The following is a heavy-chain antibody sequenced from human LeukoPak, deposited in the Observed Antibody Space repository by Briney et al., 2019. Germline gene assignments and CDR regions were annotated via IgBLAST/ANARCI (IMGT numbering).Heavy chain of an antibody. Sequence: GGSLRLSCAASGFTFDDYAMHWVRQAPGKGLEWVSGISWNSGSIGYADSVKGRFTISRDDAKNSLYLQMNSLRAEDTALYYCAKIGATGPGGFDYWGQGTLVTVSS. CDR2: ISWNSGSI. J-gene: IGHJ4*02. D-gene: IGHD1-14*01. CDR1: GFTFDDYA. V-gene: IGHV3-9*01. CDR3: AKIGATGPGGFDY.